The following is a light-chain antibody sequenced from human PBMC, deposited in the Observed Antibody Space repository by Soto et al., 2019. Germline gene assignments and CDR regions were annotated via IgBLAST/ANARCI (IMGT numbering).Light chain of an antibody. CDR3: QQYHNWPPQYT. Sequence: EIVMTQSPASLSVSPGDGAALSCRASQSVASNVAWYQQKPGQGPRLLIHGASTRAVGVTARFSGSGSGTDFTLTISSLHSEDFAVYYCQQYHNWPPQYTFGQGTKLQIK. CDR2: GAS. CDR1: QSVASN. V-gene: IGKV3-15*01. J-gene: IGKJ2*01.